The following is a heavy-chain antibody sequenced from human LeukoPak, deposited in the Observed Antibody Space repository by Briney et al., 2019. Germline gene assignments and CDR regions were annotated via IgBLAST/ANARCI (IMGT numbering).Heavy chain of an antibody. CDR3: ARDHCTTTTCYPLDP. CDR1: GGSISSGGYY. V-gene: IGHV4-61*02. D-gene: IGHD2-2*01. Sequence: SQTLSLTCTVSGGSISSGGYYWSWIRQPAGKGLEWIGRIYTSGSTNYNPSLKSRVTISVDTSKNQFSLKLNSVTAADTAVYYCARDHCTTTTCYPLDPWGQGVLVTVSS. CDR2: IYTSGST. J-gene: IGHJ5*02.